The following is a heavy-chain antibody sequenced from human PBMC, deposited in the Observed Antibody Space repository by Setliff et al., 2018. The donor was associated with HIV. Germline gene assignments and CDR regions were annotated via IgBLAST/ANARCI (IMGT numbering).Heavy chain of an antibody. CDR3: ARKTQDWFDL. V-gene: IGHV4-59*08. CDR1: GGSISSYY. J-gene: IGHJ5*02. Sequence: SETLSLTCTVSGGSISSYYWSWIRKPPGKGLEWIGYISYSGSTNYNPSLESRLSMSVDTSKNQFSLNVTSVTAGDTAVYYCARKTQDWFDLWGQGILVTV. CDR2: ISYSGST.